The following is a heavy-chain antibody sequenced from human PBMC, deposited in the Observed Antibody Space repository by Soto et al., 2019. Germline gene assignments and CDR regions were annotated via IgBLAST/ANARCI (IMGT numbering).Heavy chain of an antibody. CDR3: ARVPVGGSGSYPFDY. CDR2: IVVGSGNT. V-gene: IGHV1-58*01. CDR1: GFTFTSSA. Sequence: ASVKVSCKASGFTFTSSAVQWVRQARGQRLEWIGWIVVGSGNTNYAQKFQGRVTLTRDTSTSTVYMELSSLRSEDTAVYYCARVPVGGSGSYPFDYWGQGTLVTVSS. D-gene: IGHD3-10*01. J-gene: IGHJ4*02.